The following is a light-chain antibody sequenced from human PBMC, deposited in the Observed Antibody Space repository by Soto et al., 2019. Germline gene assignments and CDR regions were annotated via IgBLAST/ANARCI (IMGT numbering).Light chain of an antibody. CDR1: SSDVGGYNY. V-gene: IGLV2-8*01. CDR3: NSYAGSNNWV. J-gene: IGLJ3*02. CDR2: EVS. Sequence: SALTQPASVSGSPGQSITISCTGTSSDVGGYNYVSWYQQHPGKAPKLMIYEVSKRPSGVPDRFSGSKSGNTAALTVSGLKAEDEADYYCNSYAGSNNWVFGGGTKLTV.